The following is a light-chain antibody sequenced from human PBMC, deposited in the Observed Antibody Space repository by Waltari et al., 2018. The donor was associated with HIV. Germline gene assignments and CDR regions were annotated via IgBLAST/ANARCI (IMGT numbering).Light chain of an antibody. CDR1: SSDVGSYNL. CDR3: CSYAGSSTFV. Sequence: QSALTQPASVSGSPGQSITISCTGTSSDVGSYNLVSWYQQYPGKAPKLMISEVSKRPSGVSNHFSGSKSGNTASLTISGLQAEDEADYYCCSYAGSSTFVFGTGTKVTVL. V-gene: IGLV2-23*02. CDR2: EVS. J-gene: IGLJ1*01.